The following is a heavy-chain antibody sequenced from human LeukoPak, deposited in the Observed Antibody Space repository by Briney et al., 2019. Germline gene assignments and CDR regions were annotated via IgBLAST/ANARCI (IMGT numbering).Heavy chain of an antibody. Sequence: SETLSLTCTVSGGSISSYHWSWIRQPAGKGLEWIGRIYTSGSTNYNPSLKSRVTMSVDTSKNQFSLKLSSVTAADTAVYYCARLRPVVAATGLDYWGQGTLVTVSS. J-gene: IGHJ4*02. D-gene: IGHD2-15*01. CDR1: GGSISSYH. V-gene: IGHV4-4*07. CDR2: IYTSGST. CDR3: ARLRPVVAATGLDY.